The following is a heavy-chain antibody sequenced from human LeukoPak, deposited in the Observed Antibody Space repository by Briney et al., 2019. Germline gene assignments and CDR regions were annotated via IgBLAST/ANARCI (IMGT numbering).Heavy chain of an antibody. J-gene: IGHJ3*02. CDR2: INHSGST. D-gene: IGHD2-21*02. V-gene: IGHV4-34*01. CDR1: GGSFSGYY. Sequence: SETLSLTCAVYGGSFSGYYWSWIRQPPGKGLEWIGEINHSGSTNYNPSLESRVTISVDTSKNQFSLKLSSVTAADTAVYYCARGIVVVTAPFDAFDIWGQGTMVTVSS. CDR3: ARGIVVVTAPFDAFDI.